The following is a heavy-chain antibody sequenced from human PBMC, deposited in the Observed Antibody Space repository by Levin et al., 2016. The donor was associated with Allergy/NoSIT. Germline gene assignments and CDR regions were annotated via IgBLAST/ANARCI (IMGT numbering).Heavy chain of an antibody. CDR3: ARGYFGSGSYWDY. J-gene: IGHJ4*02. Sequence: GESLKISCEASGFAFSTSAMSWARQAPGKGLECVSVISGGGGRTFYAGSVQGRFTISRDNSKNTLYLQMNRLSAEDTAVYYCARGYFGSGSYWDYWGQGNLVTVSS. V-gene: IGHV3-23*01. CDR2: ISGGGGRT. CDR1: GFAFSTSA. D-gene: IGHD3-10*01.